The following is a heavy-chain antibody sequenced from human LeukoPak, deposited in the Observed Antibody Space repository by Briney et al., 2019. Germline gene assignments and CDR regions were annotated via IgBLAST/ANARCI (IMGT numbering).Heavy chain of an antibody. CDR3: AKDRVDTAMVIAYYYYYYMDG. V-gene: IGHV3-23*01. J-gene: IGHJ6*03. CDR1: GFTFSSYA. CDR2: ISGSGGST. D-gene: IGHD5-18*01. Sequence: GGSLRLSCAASGFTFSSYAMSWVRQAPGKGLEWVSAISGSGGSTYYADSVKGRFTISRDNSKNTLYLQMNSLRAEDTAVYYCAKDRVDTAMVIAYYYYYYMDGWGKGTTVTVSS.